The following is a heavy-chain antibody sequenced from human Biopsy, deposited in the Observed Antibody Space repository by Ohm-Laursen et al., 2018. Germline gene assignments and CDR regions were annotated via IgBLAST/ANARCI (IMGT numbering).Heavy chain of an antibody. D-gene: IGHD1-14*01. CDR3: ARDTELLSIGLDYNFGMVV. CDR2: IIPIFNTP. V-gene: IGHV1-69*06. Sequence: GASVKVSCKVSGDRFSNYPISWVRQAPGQGLEWMGGIIPIFNTPKYAQRFQGRVTITAGRSTTTAYMELSSLRSEDTAVYYCARDTELLSIGLDYNFGMVVWGQGTTVTVSS. J-gene: IGHJ6*02. CDR1: GDRFSNYP.